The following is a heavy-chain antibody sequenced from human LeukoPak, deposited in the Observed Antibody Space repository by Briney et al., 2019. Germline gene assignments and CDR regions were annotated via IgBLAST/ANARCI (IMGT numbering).Heavy chain of an antibody. CDR3: ARGTTMVRGASYYYYYMDV. D-gene: IGHD3-10*01. Sequence: SETLSLTCTVSGGSISSGSYYWSWIRQPAGKGLEWIRRIYTSGSTNYNPSLKSRVTISVDTSKNQFSLKLSSVTAADTAVYYCARGTTMVRGASYYYYYMDVWGKGTTVTISS. J-gene: IGHJ6*03. CDR2: IYTSGST. CDR1: GGSISSGSYY. V-gene: IGHV4-61*02.